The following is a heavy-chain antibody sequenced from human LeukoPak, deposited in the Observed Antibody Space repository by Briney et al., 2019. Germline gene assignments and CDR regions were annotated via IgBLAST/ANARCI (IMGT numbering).Heavy chain of an antibody. J-gene: IGHJ6*02. V-gene: IGHV1-18*01. Sequence: ASVKVSCKASGYTFTSYGISWVRQAPGQGLEWMGWISAYNGNTNYAQKLQGRVTMTTDTSTSTAYMELRSLRSDDTAVYYCARDERQQPAERYYCGMDVWGQGTTVTVSS. D-gene: IGHD6-13*01. CDR2: ISAYNGNT. CDR1: GYTFTSYG. CDR3: ARDERQQPAERYYCGMDV.